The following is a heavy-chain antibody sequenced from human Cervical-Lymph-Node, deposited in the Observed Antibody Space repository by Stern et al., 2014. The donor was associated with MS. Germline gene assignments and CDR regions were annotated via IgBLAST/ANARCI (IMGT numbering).Heavy chain of an antibody. Sequence: VQLVQSGGGLVKPGGSLRLSCAASGFTFSSYSMNWVRQAPGKGLEWVSSISSSSSYIYYADSVKGRFTISRDNAKNSLYLQMNSLRAEDTAVYYCASGYSRSYYYGMDVWGQGTTVTVSS. CDR3: ASGYSRSYYYGMDV. CDR2: ISSSSSYI. V-gene: IGHV3-21*01. J-gene: IGHJ6*02. CDR1: GFTFSSYS. D-gene: IGHD6-13*01.